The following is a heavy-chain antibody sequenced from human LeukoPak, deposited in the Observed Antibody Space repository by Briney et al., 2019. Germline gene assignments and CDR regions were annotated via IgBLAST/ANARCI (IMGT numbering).Heavy chain of an antibody. J-gene: IGHJ4*02. CDR2: IYSGGST. V-gene: IGHV3-53*05. Sequence: PGGSLRLSCAASGFTVSSNYMSWVRQAPGKGLEWVSVIYSGGSTYYADSVKGRFTISRDNSKNTLYLQMNSLRAEDTAVYYCAKDRGYSGYDWFDYWGQGTLVTVSS. CDR3: AKDRGYSGYDWFDY. CDR1: GFTVSSNY. D-gene: IGHD5-12*01.